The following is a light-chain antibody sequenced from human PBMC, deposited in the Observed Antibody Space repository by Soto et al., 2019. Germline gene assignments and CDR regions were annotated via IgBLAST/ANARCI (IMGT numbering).Light chain of an antibody. Sequence: DIQMTQSPSSLSASAGDRVTITCRASQGIRNNLAWYQQKPGKVPKVLIYAASTLQSGVPSRFSGSGSGTEFTLTITSLQPEDVATYYCQKYFSVPCTFGPGTKVDIK. J-gene: IGKJ3*01. CDR2: AAS. V-gene: IGKV1-27*01. CDR3: QKYFSVPCT. CDR1: QGIRNN.